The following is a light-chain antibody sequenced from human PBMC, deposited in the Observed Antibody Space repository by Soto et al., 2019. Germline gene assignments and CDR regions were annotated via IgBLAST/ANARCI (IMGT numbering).Light chain of an antibody. CDR1: QNVRTNY. V-gene: IGKV3-20*01. J-gene: IGKJ1*01. Sequence: EIVLTQSPGTLSLSPGERVILSCRASQNVRTNYLAWYQQKPGQAPRLLIYGASTRASGIPERFSGSGSGTDFTLTISRLEPEDFAVYCCQDYGSSAWTFGQGTKVDIK. CDR3: QDYGSSAWT. CDR2: GAS.